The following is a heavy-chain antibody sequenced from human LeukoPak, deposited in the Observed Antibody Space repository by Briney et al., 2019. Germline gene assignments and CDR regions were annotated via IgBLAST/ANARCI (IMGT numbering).Heavy chain of an antibody. J-gene: IGHJ4*02. CDR3: ARDHTYCSSTSCYRFPDY. Sequence: ASVKVSCKASGYTFTGYYMHWVRQAPGQGLEWMGWINPNSGGTNYAQKFQGMVTMTRDTSISTAYMELSRLRSDDTAVYYCARDHTYCSSTSCYRFPDYWGQGTLVTVSS. D-gene: IGHD2-2*01. CDR2: INPNSGGT. CDR1: GYTFTGYY. V-gene: IGHV1-2*02.